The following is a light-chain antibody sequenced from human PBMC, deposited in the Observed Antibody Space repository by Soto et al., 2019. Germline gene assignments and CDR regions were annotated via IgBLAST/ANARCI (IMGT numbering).Light chain of an antibody. V-gene: IGKV1-12*01. CDR1: QGISSC. Sequence: DIEMTQSPSSVSASLGDRVTITCRASQGISSCLAWYQQKPGKAPKLLIYAASSLQSRVPSRFRGSGSGTDFTLTISSLQPEDFETYYCQQANSFPPTFGQGTRLEIK. CDR2: AAS. J-gene: IGKJ5*01. CDR3: QQANSFPPT.